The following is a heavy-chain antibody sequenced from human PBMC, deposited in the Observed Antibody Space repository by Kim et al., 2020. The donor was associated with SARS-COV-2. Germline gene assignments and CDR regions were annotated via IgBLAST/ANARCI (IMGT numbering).Heavy chain of an antibody. CDR3: ARERASSHQRFDP. CDR2: IYYSGST. J-gene: IGHJ5*02. Sequence: SETLSLTCTVSGGSVSSGSYYRSWIRQPPGKGLEWIGYIYYSGSTNYNPSLKSRVTISVDTSKNQFSLKLSSVTAADTAVYYCARERASSHQRFDPWGQGTLVTVSS. D-gene: IGHD6-13*01. V-gene: IGHV4-61*01. CDR1: GGSVSSGSYY.